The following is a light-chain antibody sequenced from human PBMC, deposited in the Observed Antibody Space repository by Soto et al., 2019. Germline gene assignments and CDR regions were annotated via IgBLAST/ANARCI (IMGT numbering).Light chain of an antibody. J-gene: IGKJ4*01. Sequence: DIQMAQSPSSLSASVGDRVTITCRASQDISNYLAWFQQRPGKAPKSLLYAASSLQSGVPSRFSGSYSGTDFTLTISRLQPEDFATYYCQQYKTYPITFGGGTKVEIK. CDR2: AAS. V-gene: IGKV1-16*01. CDR1: QDISNY. CDR3: QQYKTYPIT.